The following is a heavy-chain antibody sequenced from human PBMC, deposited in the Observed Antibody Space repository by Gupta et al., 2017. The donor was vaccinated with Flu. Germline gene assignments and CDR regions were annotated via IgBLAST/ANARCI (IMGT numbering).Heavy chain of an antibody. D-gene: IGHD3-10*01. CDR2: LDYNGRT. J-gene: IGHJ4*02. V-gene: IGHV4-39*01. Sequence: GGVRQSPGKGLEWVLSLDYNGRTYKNPSLNSRVTMSVDPAKKQFSLNLTGVTAADTAVYYCASSGSYDVFDTWGQGTLVTVSS. CDR3: ASSGSYDVFDT.